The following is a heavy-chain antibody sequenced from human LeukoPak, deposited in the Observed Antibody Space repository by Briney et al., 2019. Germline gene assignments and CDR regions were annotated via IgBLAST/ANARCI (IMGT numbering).Heavy chain of an antibody. Sequence: PGGSLRLSCAAFGFTFRSYAMNWVRQAPGKGLEWVASISGNDGTTYYADSVKGRFTISRDNSKNTLSLQMNSLRAEDTAVYYCARYFDWLLFSDYWGQGTLVTVSS. CDR3: ARYFDWLLFSDY. CDR2: ISGNDGTT. D-gene: IGHD3-9*01. V-gene: IGHV3-23*01. J-gene: IGHJ4*02. CDR1: GFTFRSYA.